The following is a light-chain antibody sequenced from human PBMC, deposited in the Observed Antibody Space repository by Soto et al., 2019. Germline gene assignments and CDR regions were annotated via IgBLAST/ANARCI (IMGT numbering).Light chain of an antibody. CDR1: QSISSW. J-gene: IGKJ1*01. CDR3: QQYSSSSGT. V-gene: IGKV1-5*03. Sequence: DIPMTQSPSTLSASVGDRVTITCRASQSISSWLAWYQQKPGKAPNLLIYKASSLKSGVPSRFSGSGSGTEFTLTISSLQPDDFATYYCQQYSSSSGTFGQGTKVEIK. CDR2: KAS.